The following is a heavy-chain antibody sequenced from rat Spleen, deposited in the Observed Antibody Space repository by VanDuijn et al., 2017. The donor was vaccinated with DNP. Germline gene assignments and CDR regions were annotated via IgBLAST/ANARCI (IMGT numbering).Heavy chain of an antibody. V-gene: IGHV3-3*01. Sequence: EVQLQESGPGLVEPSQSLSLTCSVTGYSITSCCRWNWIRKFPGNKLEWMGSVNSAGTTNYNPSLKSRISITRDTSKNQFFLQLSSVTTEDMATYYCVRPDYYDGSYPHYWGQGVTVTVSS. CDR2: VNSAGTT. J-gene: IGHJ2*01. CDR3: VRPDYYDGSYPHY. CDR1: GYSITSCCR. D-gene: IGHD1-12*02.